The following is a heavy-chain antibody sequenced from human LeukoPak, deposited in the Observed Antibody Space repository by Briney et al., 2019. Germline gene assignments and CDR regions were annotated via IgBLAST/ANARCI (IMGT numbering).Heavy chain of an antibody. CDR1: GFTFSNAW. V-gene: IGHV3-15*01. D-gene: IGHD2-8*01. J-gene: IGHJ6*02. CDR2: IKSKTDGGTT. Sequence: GGSLRLSCAASGFTFSNAWMSWVRQAPGKGLEWVGRIKSKTDGGTTDYAAPVKGRFTISRDDSKNTLYLQMNSLKTEDTAVYYCTTDRVYCTNGVCYISHYYYGMDVWGQGTTVTVSS. CDR3: TTDRVYCTNGVCYISHYYYGMDV.